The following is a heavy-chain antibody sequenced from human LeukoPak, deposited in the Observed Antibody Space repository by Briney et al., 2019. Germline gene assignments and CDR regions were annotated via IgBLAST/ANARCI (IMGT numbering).Heavy chain of an antibody. CDR2: ISDSGDIT. CDR3: AKDARVQQQLVPQSFDY. V-gene: IGHV3-23*01. Sequence: GGSLRLSCAASGFAFSKLAMGWVRQAPGKGLEWVSVISDSGDITYYADSVKGRFTISRDNSKHTLYLHMNSLRAEDTAVYYCAKDARVQQQLVPQSFDYWGQGTLVTVSS. CDR1: GFAFSKLA. J-gene: IGHJ4*02. D-gene: IGHD6-13*01.